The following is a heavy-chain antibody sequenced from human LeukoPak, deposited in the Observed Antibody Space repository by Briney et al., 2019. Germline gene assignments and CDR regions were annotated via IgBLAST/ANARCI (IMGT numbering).Heavy chain of an antibody. J-gene: IGHJ4*02. CDR1: GFTVSTNY. CDR3: ARASIAASGYYIDY. V-gene: IGHV3-66*02. Sequence: PGGSLRLSCAASGFTVSTNYMTWVRQAPGKGLEWVSVIYSGGSTFYADSVKGRFTISRDNSKNTLYLQMNSLRAEDTAVYYCARASIAASGYYIDYWGQGTLVTVSS. CDR2: IYSGGST. D-gene: IGHD6-6*01.